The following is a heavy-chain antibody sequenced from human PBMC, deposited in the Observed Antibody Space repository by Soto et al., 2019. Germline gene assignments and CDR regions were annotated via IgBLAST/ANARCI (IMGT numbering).Heavy chain of an antibody. CDR2: IYYSGST. CDR1: GGSISSYY. CDR3: ARFARWFDP. J-gene: IGHJ5*02. V-gene: IGHV4-59*01. D-gene: IGHD3-10*01. Sequence: PSETLSLTCTVSGGSISSYYWSWIRQPPGKGLEWIGYIYYSGSTNYNPSLKSRVTISVDTSKNQFSLKLSSVTAADTAVYYCARFARWFDPWGQGTLVTVSS.